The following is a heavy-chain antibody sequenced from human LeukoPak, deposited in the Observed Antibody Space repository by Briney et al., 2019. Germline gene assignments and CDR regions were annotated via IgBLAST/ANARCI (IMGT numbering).Heavy chain of an antibody. D-gene: IGHD3/OR15-3a*01. CDR3: ARADGTGGPYDY. Sequence: GGSLRLSCAASGFTFSSYAMSWVRQAPGKELEWVSVIYSGGSTHCADSVKGRFTISRDNSKNTVFLQMNSLRAEDTAVYYCARADGTGGPYDYWGQGTLVTVSS. CDR1: GFTFSSYA. CDR2: IYSGGST. V-gene: IGHV3-23*03. J-gene: IGHJ4*02.